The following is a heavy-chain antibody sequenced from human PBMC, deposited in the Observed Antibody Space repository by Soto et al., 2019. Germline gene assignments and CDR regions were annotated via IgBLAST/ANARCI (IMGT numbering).Heavy chain of an antibody. J-gene: IGHJ4*02. V-gene: IGHV4-34*01. Sequence: SETLSLTCAVYGGSFSGYYWSWIRQPPGKGLEWIGEINHSGSTNYNPSLKSRVTISVDTSKNQFSLKLSSVTAADTAVYYCARTLPEARAYWGRRTLVTVSS. CDR3: ARTLPEARAY. CDR1: GGSFSGYY. CDR2: INHSGST. D-gene: IGHD6-6*01.